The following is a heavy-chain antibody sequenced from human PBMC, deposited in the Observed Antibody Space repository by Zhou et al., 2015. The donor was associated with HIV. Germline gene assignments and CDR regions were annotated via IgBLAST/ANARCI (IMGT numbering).Heavy chain of an antibody. CDR2: IIPMVGRG. V-gene: IGHV1-69*01. J-gene: IGHJ4*02. CDR1: GGTINVYA. Sequence: QVRLVQSGAEVRKPGSSVKVSCRASGGTINVYAINWVRQAPGQGPEWMGGIIPMVGRGNYAQKFQGRVTISADPSTSTGYMELRSLTSEDTAVYYCASPGYHYDLGFAVWGQGTLVTVSS. D-gene: IGHD3/OR15-3a*01. CDR3: ASPGYHYDLGFAV.